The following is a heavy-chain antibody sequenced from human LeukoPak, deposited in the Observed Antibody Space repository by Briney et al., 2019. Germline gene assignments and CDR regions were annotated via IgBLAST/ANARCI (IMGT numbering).Heavy chain of an antibody. D-gene: IGHD6-19*01. V-gene: IGHV4-59*08. J-gene: IGHJ6*02. CDR2: IYYSGST. Sequence: SETLSLTCTVSGGSISSYYWSWIRQPPGKGLEWIGYIYYSGSTNYNPSLKSRVTISVDTSKNQFSLKLSSVTAADTAVYYCARFIGWYCDYYYGMDVWGQGTTVTVSS. CDR1: GGSISSYY. CDR3: ARFIGWYCDYYYGMDV.